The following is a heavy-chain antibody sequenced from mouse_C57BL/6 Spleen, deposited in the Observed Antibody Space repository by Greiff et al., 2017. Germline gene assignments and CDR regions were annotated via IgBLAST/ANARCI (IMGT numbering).Heavy chain of an antibody. CDR1: GFTFSDYG. CDR2: ISSGSSTI. V-gene: IGHV5-17*01. J-gene: IGHJ4*01. D-gene: IGHD1-1*01. CDR3: ARRLRTGNAMDY. Sequence: EVKLVESGGGLVKPGGSLKLSCAASGFTFSDYGMHWVRQAPEKGLEWVAYISSGSSTIYYADTVKGRFTISRDNAKNTLFLQMTSLRSEDTAMYYCARRLRTGNAMDYWGQGTSVTVSS.